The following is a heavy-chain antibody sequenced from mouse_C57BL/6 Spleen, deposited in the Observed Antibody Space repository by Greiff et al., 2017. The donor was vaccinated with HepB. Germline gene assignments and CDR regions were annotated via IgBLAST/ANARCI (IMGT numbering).Heavy chain of an antibody. CDR1: GFTFSNYW. V-gene: IGHV6-3*01. J-gene: IGHJ2*01. CDR3: TGDRYYYGSSFDY. CDR2: IRLKSDNYAT. D-gene: IGHD1-1*01. Sequence: EVQLVESGGGLVQPGGSMKLSCVASGFTFSNYWMNWVRQSPEKGLEWVAQIRLKSDNYATHYAESVKGRFTISRDDSKSSVYLQMNNLRAEDTGIYYCTGDRYYYGSSFDYWGQGTTLTVSS.